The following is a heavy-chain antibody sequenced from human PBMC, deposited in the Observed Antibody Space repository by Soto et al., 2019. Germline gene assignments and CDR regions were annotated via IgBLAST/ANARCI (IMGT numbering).Heavy chain of an antibody. V-gene: IGHV3-13*01. CDR3: ARVNLAAAGEFDY. D-gene: IGHD6-13*01. CDR1: GFTFSSYD. Sequence: GGSLRLSCAASGFTFSSYDMHWVRQATGKGLEWVSAIGTAGDTYYPGSVKGRFTISRENAKNLFSLRLFFVTAADTAVYYCARVNLAAAGEFDYWGQGALVTVSS. J-gene: IGHJ4*02. CDR2: IGTAGDT.